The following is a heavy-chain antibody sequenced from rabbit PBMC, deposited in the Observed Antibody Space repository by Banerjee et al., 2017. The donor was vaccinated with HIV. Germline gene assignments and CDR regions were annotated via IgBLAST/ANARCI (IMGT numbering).Heavy chain of an antibody. V-gene: IGHV1S45*01. CDR2: IYAGSSGTT. CDR1: GFSFSSNYW. Sequence: QEQLEESGGGLVKPGASLTLTCTASGFSFSSNYWICWVRQAPGKGLEWIACIYAGSSGTTHYATWVDGRFTISSHNAQNTLWLQLNSLTAADTATYFRARDRASGSGYGTLFNLWGPGTLVTVS. J-gene: IGHJ4*01. D-gene: IGHD1-1*01. CDR3: ARDRASGSGYGTLFNL.